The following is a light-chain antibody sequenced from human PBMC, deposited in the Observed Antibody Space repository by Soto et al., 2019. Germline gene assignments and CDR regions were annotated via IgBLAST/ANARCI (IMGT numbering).Light chain of an antibody. CDR2: DDN. CDR1: SSNIGGNS. Sequence: QSVLAQPPSVSWAPGQKVTMSCCGSSSNIGGNSVSWYQQLPGTAPELLIYDDNKRPSGIPDRFSGSKSGTSATLGITGFQTGDEADYYCGSWDSSLSAYVFGTGTKVTVL. V-gene: IGLV1-51*01. J-gene: IGLJ1*01. CDR3: GSWDSSLSAYV.